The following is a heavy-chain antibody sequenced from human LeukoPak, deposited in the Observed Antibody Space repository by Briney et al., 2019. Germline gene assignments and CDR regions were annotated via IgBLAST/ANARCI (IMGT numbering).Heavy chain of an antibody. J-gene: IGHJ4*02. CDR1: GFTFSSYG. D-gene: IGHD3-10*01. Sequence: PGRSLRLSCAASGFTFSSYGMHWVRLAPGKGLEWVAVISYDGSNKYYADSVKGRFTISRDNSKNTLYLQMNSLRAEDTAVYYCAKGSSYLYYFDYWGQGTPVTVSS. CDR3: AKGSSYLYYFDY. CDR2: ISYDGSNK. V-gene: IGHV3-30*18.